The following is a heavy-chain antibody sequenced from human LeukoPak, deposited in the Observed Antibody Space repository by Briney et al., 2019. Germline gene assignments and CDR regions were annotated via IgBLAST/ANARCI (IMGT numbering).Heavy chain of an antibody. J-gene: IGHJ4*02. Sequence: GGSLRLSCAASGFTFSNYGMHWVRQAPGKGLEWASYISSSGSTIHYADSVKGRFTISRDNAQNSLYLQMNNLRVDDTAVYYCARDRGSRAGSDYWGQGTRVTVSS. D-gene: IGHD3-10*01. CDR2: ISSSGSTI. V-gene: IGHV3-48*04. CDR1: GFTFSNYG. CDR3: ARDRGSRAGSDY.